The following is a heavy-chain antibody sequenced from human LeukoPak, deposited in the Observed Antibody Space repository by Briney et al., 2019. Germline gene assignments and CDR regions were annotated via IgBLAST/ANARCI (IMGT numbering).Heavy chain of an antibody. CDR3: ARVVDTAEDFDY. D-gene: IGHD5-18*01. V-gene: IGHV4-39*07. CDR2: IFYSGST. J-gene: IGHJ4*02. CDR1: GGSISTSNYY. Sequence: PSETLSLTCTVSGGSISTSNYYWGWIRQPPGKGLEWIGNIFYSGSTYYSPSLKSRVTISLDTSRNQFSLKLSSVTAADTAVYYCARVVDTAEDFDYWGQGTLVTVSS.